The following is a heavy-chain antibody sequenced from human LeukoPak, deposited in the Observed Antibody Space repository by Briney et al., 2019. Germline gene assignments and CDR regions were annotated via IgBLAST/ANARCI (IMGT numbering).Heavy chain of an antibody. Sequence: GGSLRLSCAASGFTFSSYAMHWVRQAPGKGLEWVAVISYDGSNKYYADSVKGRFTISRDNSKNTLYLQMNSLRAEDTAVYYCAKKQIAAASGDFDYWGQGTLVTVSS. CDR3: AKKQIAAASGDFDY. D-gene: IGHD6-13*01. CDR2: ISYDGSNK. V-gene: IGHV3-30-3*02. CDR1: GFTFSSYA. J-gene: IGHJ4*02.